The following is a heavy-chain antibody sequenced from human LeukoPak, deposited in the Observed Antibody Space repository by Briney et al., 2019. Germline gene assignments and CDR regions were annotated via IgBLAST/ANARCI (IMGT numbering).Heavy chain of an antibody. J-gene: IGHJ6*03. V-gene: IGHV3-64*01. CDR2: ISSNGGST. Sequence: GGSLRLSCAASGFTFSSYAMHWVRQAPGKGLEYVSAISSNGGSTYYANSVKGRFTISRDNSKNTLYLQMGSLRSEDTAVYYCARDDPNYYYMDVWGKGTTVTVSS. CDR1: GFTFSSYA. CDR3: ARDDPNYYYMDV.